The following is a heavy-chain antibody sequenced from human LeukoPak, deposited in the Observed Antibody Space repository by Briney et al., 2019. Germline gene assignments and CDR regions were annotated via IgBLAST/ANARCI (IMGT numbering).Heavy chain of an antibody. CDR2: ISSSSSYI. D-gene: IGHD2-2*01. CDR3: ARDLFPIVLVPAAIGY. Sequence: GGSLRLSCAASGFTFISYSMNLVRQAPGKGLEWVSSISSSSSYIYYADSVKGRFTISRDNAKNSLYLQMTSLRAEDTAVYYCARDLFPIVLVPAAIGYWGPGTLVTVSS. CDR1: GFTFISYS. J-gene: IGHJ4*02. V-gene: IGHV3-21*01.